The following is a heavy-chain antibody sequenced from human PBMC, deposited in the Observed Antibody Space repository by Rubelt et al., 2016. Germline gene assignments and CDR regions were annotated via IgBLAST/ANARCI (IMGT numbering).Heavy chain of an antibody. D-gene: IGHD3-22*01. CDR2: IYPGDSDT. V-gene: IGHV5-51*01. J-gene: IGHJ4*02. CDR3: ATTDSSGYYFDY. Sequence: IYPGDSDTRYSPSFQGQVTISADKSISTAYLQWSSLKASDTAMYYCATTDSSGYYFDYWGQGTLVTVSS.